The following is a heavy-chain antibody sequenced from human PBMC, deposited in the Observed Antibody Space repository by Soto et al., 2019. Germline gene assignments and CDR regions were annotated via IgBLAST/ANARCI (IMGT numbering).Heavy chain of an antibody. D-gene: IGHD2-2*01. Sequence: SETLSLTCTVSGGSISSYYWSWIRQPPGKGLEWIGYIYYSGSTNYNPSLKSRVTISVDTSKNQFSLKLSSVTAADTAVYYRARVADYCSSTSCYAVWEGGMDVWGQGTTVTVSS. CDR2: IYYSGST. CDR3: ARVADYCSSTSCYAVWEGGMDV. J-gene: IGHJ6*02. CDR1: GGSISSYY. V-gene: IGHV4-59*01.